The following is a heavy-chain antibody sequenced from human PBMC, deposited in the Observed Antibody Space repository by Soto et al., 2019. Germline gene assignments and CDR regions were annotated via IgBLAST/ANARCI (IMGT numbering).Heavy chain of an antibody. CDR2: ISSSSSTI. D-gene: IGHD1-26*01. Sequence: EVQLVESGGGLVQSGGSLRLSCAASGFTFSSYSMNWVRQAPGKGLEWVSYISSSSSTIYYADSVKGRFTISRDNAKNSLYLQMNSLRDEDTAVYFCARDRYVSRWYSFDYWGQGTLVTVSS. V-gene: IGHV3-48*02. J-gene: IGHJ4*02. CDR1: GFTFSSYS. CDR3: ARDRYVSRWYSFDY.